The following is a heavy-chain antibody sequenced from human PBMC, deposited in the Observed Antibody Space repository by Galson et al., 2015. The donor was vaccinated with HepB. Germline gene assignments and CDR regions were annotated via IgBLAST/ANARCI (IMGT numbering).Heavy chain of an antibody. CDR2: IWYDGSNK. J-gene: IGHJ6*02. Sequence: SLRLSCAASGFTFSSYGMHWVRQAPGKGLEWVAVIWYDGSNKYYADSVKGRFTISRDNSKNTLYLQMNSLRAEDTAVYYCARDRGIVVVPAAIRSGYYYGMDVWGQGTTVTVSS. CDR3: ARDRGIVVVPAAIRSGYYYGMDV. V-gene: IGHV3-33*01. D-gene: IGHD2-2*01. CDR1: GFTFSSYG.